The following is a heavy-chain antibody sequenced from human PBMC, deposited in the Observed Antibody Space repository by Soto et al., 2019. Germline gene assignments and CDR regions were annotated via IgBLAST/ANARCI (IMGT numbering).Heavy chain of an antibody. V-gene: IGHV1-3*01. Sequence: ASVKASCKASGYTFTRYTMNWVRQAPGQRLAWMGWINPDNGNTKSSQKFQDRVIITRDTSASTAYMDLSSLRSEDTAVDYCARGIATGQRDPWGQGTLVTVSS. J-gene: IGHJ5*02. CDR2: INPDNGNT. CDR1: GYTFTRYT. CDR3: ARGIATGQRDP. D-gene: IGHD2-15*01.